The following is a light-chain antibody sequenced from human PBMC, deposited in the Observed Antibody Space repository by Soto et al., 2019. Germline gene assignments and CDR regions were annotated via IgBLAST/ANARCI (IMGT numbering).Light chain of an antibody. CDR1: QSVSSY. V-gene: IGKV3-11*01. J-gene: IGKJ3*01. CDR2: DAS. CDR3: QQRSNWPQIT. Sequence: EIVLPQSPATLSLSPGERANLSCRASQSVSSYLAWYQQKPGQAPRLLIYDASNRATGIPARFSGSGSGTVFTLTISSLELEYFAVDYCQQRSNWPQITFGPGTKVDIK.